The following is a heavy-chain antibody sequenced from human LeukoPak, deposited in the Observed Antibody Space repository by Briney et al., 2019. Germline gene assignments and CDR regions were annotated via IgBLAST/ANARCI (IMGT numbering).Heavy chain of an antibody. Sequence: SETLSLTCAVYGGSFSGYYWTWIRQTPEKGLEWIGEMNPSGSTNYNPSLKSRVTISVDTSKNRFSLELSSVTAADTAVYYCARGRQDVTMIVVVMTAVSYYLDVWGKGTTVTVS. CDR2: MNPSGST. D-gene: IGHD3-22*01. CDR1: GGSFSGYY. CDR3: ARGRQDVTMIVVVMTAVSYYLDV. V-gene: IGHV4-34*01. J-gene: IGHJ6*03.